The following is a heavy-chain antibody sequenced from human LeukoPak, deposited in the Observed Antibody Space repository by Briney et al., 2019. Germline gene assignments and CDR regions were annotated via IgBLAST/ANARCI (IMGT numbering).Heavy chain of an antibody. J-gene: IGHJ4*02. CDR1: GFTFSNAW. CDR3: TTEGYSGYDPFDY. CDR2: IKSKTDGGTT. D-gene: IGHD5-12*01. Sequence: GGSLRLSCAASGFTFSNAWMSWVRQASGKGLEWVGRIKSKTDGGTTDYAAPVKGRFTISRDASKNTLSLQMNSLKTEDTAVYWCTTEGYSGYDPFDYWGEGTLVTVSS. V-gene: IGHV3-15*01.